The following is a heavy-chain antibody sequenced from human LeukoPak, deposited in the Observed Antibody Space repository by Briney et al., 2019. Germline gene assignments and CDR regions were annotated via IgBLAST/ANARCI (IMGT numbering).Heavy chain of an antibody. CDR3: ASNDYGSGSYYNVFDY. J-gene: IGHJ4*02. V-gene: IGHV1-18*04. CDR1: GYTFTGYY. CDR2: ISAYNGNT. Sequence: GASVKVSCKASGYTFTGYYMHWVRQAPGQGLEWMGWISAYNGNTNYAQKLQGRVTMTTDTSTSTAYMELRSLRSDDTAVYYCASNDYGSGSYYNVFDYWGQGTLVTVSS. D-gene: IGHD3-10*01.